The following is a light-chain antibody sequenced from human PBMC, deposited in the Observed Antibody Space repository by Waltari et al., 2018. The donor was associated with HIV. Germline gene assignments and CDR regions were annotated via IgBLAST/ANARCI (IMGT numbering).Light chain of an antibody. CDR1: TSDVGGYRY. CDR2: DVS. J-gene: IGLJ1*01. CDR3: SSYTSSSTYV. V-gene: IGLV2-14*03. Sequence: TISCTGTTSDVGGYRYVSWYQQHPGKAPKLMIYDVSNRPSGVSNRFSGSKSGNTASLTISGLQAEDEADYYCSSYTSSSTYVFGTGTKVTVL.